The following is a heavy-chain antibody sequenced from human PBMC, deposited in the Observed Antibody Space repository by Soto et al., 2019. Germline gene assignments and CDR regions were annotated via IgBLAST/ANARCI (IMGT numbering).Heavy chain of an antibody. Sequence: SETLSLTCAVSGGSISSSNWWSWVRQPAGKGLEWIGEIYHSGSTNYNPSLKGRVTISVDKSKNQFSLKLSSVTAADTAVYYCSRSPRIYYGPGIDTKDQFDYWGQGTLVTLSS. CDR3: SRSPRIYYGPGIDTKDQFDY. J-gene: IGHJ4*02. D-gene: IGHD3-10*01. CDR2: IYHSGST. CDR1: GGSISSSNW. V-gene: IGHV4-4*02.